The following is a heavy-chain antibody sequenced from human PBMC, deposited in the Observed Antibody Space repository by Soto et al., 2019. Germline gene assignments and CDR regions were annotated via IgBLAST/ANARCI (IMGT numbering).Heavy chain of an antibody. CDR2: IYNSGIT. CDR1: GGSISSGGSS. D-gene: IGHD3-9*01. V-gene: IGHV4-30-4*01. CDR3: ALGGTVRGLVSRFWFDP. Sequence: QTLPLTWTVSGGSISSGGSSWSWVRKSPGKGLEWIGHIYNSGITYYNPSLKSRVVISIDTSRKQFSLRLNSLTASDRAVYFCALGGTVRGLVSRFWFDPCGERTVVTVSS. J-gene: IGHJ5*02.